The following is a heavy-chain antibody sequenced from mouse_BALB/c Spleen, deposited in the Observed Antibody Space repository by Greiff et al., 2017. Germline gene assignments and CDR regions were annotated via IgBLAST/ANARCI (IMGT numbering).Heavy chain of an antibody. Sequence: EVKLMESGGGLVQPGGSLKLSCAASGFTFSSYTMSWVRQTPAKRLEWVAYISNGGGSTYYPDTVKGRFTISRDNAKNTLYLQMSSLKSEDTAMYYCARHRTTAHDYAMDYWGQGTSVTVSS. J-gene: IGHJ4*01. D-gene: IGHD1-2*01. CDR1: GFTFSSYT. V-gene: IGHV5-12-2*01. CDR2: ISNGGGST. CDR3: ARHRTTAHDYAMDY.